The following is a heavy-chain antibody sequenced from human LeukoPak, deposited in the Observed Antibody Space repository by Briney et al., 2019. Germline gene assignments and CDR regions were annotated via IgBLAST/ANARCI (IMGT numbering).Heavy chain of an antibody. CDR1: GLTFSSPW. CDR3: ARDLAYSRLDY. J-gene: IGHJ4*02. D-gene: IGHD5-18*01. Sequence: GSLRLSFAVSGLTFSSPWMDWVRQAPGKGLEWVASINPDGNKKYSADSVKGRFTISRDNAENSLYLQMNSLRVEDTAFYYCARDLAYSRLDYWGQGMLVTVSS. V-gene: IGHV3-7*01. CDR2: INPDGNKK.